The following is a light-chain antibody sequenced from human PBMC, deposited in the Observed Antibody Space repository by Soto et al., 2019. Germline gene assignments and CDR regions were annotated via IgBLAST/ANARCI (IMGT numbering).Light chain of an antibody. CDR2: STN. CDR3: AAWDASLNAVI. V-gene: IGLV1-44*01. CDR1: SSNIGSNA. J-gene: IGLJ2*01. Sequence: QPVLTQPPSASATPGQRVTISCSGSSSNIGSNAVHWYQQLPGTAPKLLIYSTNQRPSGVPDQFSGSKSATSASLAISGLRSEDEADYYCAAWDASLNAVIFGGGTKVTVL.